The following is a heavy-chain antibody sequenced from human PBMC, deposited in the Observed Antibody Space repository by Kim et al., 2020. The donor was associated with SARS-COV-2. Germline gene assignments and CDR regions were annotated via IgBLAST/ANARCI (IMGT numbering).Heavy chain of an antibody. D-gene: IGHD6-19*01. Sequence: NYNPSRKSRVTISVDKSKNQFSLKLSSVTAADTAVYYCARAVAVYREFDYWGQGTLVTVSS. V-gene: IGHV4-4*02. CDR3: ARAVAVYREFDY. J-gene: IGHJ4*02.